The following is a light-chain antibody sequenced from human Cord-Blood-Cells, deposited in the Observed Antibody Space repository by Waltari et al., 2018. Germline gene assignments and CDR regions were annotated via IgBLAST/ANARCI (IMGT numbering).Light chain of an antibody. CDR2: GAS. CDR1: QSVSSSY. J-gene: IGKJ4*01. V-gene: IGKV3-20*01. CDR3: QQYGSSPRT. Sequence: EIVLTQSPGTLSLSPGERATLSCRASQSVSSSYLAWYQQKPGQAPRLLIYGASSRATGIPDRVRGRGSGTDFTLTISRLEPEDVAVYYCQQYGSSPRTFGGGTKVEIK.